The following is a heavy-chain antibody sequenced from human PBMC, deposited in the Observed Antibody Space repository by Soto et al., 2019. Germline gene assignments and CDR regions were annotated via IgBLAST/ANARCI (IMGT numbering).Heavy chain of an antibody. CDR1: GGSFSGYY. J-gene: IGHJ4*02. CDR3: ARGRDGYNGHVDY. V-gene: IGHV4-34*01. Sequence: PSETLSLTCAVYGGSFSGYYWSWIRQPPGKGLEWIGEINHSGSTNYNPSLKSRVTISVDTSKNQFSLKLSSVTAADTAVYYCARGRDGYNGHVDYWGQGTLVTVSS. CDR2: INHSGST. D-gene: IGHD5-12*01.